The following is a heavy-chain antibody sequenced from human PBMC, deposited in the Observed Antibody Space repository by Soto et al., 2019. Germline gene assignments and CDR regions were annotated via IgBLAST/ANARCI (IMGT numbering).Heavy chain of an antibody. CDR3: ARDRFLVLTSRYYYGMDV. D-gene: IGHD3-3*01. CDR1: GFTFSSYE. Sequence: GGSLRLSCAASGFTFSSYEMNWVRQAPGKGLEWVSYISSSGSTIYYADSVKGRFTISRDNAKNSLYLQMNSLRAEGTAVYYCARDRFLVLTSRYYYGMDVWGQGTTVTVSS. CDR2: ISSSGSTI. J-gene: IGHJ6*02. V-gene: IGHV3-48*03.